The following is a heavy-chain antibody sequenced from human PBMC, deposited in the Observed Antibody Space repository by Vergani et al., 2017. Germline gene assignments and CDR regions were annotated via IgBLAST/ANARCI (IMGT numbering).Heavy chain of an antibody. Sequence: QVQLVQSGAEVKKPGASVKVSCKASGYTFTSYGISWVRQSPGQGLEWMGWISAYNGNTNYEQKLQGRVTMTTDTSTSTAYMELRSLRSDDTAVYYCARTGVGGEFLEEYYFDYWGQGTLVTVSS. CDR3: ARTGVGGEFLEEYYFDY. J-gene: IGHJ4*02. CDR2: ISAYNGNT. CDR1: GYTFTSYG. V-gene: IGHV1-18*04. D-gene: IGHD3-3*01.